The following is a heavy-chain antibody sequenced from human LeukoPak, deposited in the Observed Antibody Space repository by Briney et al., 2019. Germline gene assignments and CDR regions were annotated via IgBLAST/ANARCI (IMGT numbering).Heavy chain of an antibody. D-gene: IGHD2-15*01. CDR2: IFHTGTT. J-gene: IGHJ4*02. Sequence: SETLSLTCAVSGYSISRAFHWGWVRQSPGKGLECLGNIFHTGTTYYNPSLKSRLTISLDTSKNQFSLKLDSVTAADTAVYYCARAGPFCSGGSCYFDSWGQGILVTVSS. CDR3: ARAGPFCSGGSCYFDS. V-gene: IGHV4-38-2*01. CDR1: GYSISRAFH.